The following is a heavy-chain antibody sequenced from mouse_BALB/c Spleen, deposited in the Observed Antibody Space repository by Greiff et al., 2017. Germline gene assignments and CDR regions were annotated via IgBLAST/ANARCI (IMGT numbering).Heavy chain of an antibody. D-gene: IGHD1-1*01. CDR2: INPSSGYT. Sequence: VQLQQSGAELARPGASVKMSCKASGYTFTSYTMHWVKQRPGQGLEWIGYINPSSGYTNYNQKFKDKATLTADKSSSTAYMQLSSLTSEDTAMYYCARNYGSSYYFDYWGQGTTLTVSS. V-gene: IGHV1-4*01. CDR3: ARNYGSSYYFDY. CDR1: GYTFTSYT. J-gene: IGHJ2*01.